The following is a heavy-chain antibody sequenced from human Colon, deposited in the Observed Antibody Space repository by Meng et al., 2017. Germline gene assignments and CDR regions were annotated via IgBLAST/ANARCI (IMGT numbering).Heavy chain of an antibody. V-gene: IGHV4-4*07. D-gene: IGHD2-15*01. CDR2: IHTSGST. CDR1: GDSISSYY. CDR3: ARDKGIVAAGARWFDP. Sequence: QLPESGPGRVKPSGTLSLPWTVSGDSISSYYLRWIRQTAGKGLEWIGRIHTSGSTTYNPSLKSLVTMSVDTSKNQVSLKLTSVTAADTAVYYCARDKGIVAAGARWFDPWGQGTLVTVSS. J-gene: IGHJ5*02.